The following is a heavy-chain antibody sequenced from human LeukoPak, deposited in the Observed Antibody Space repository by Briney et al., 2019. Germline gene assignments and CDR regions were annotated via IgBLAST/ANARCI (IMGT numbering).Heavy chain of an antibody. CDR2: IYYSGST. J-gene: IGHJ4*02. CDR1: GGSISSSSYY. CDR3: ARLHPYYFDY. V-gene: IGHV4-39*01. Sequence: SETLSVTCTVSGGSISSSSYYWGWIRQPPGKGLEWIGSIYYSGSTYYNPSLKSRVTISVDTSKNQFSLKLSSVTAADTAVYYCARLHPYYFDYWGQGTLVTVSS.